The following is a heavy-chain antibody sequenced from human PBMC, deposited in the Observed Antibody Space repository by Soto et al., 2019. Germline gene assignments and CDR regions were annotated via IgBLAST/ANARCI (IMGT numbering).Heavy chain of an antibody. V-gene: IGHV1-2*04. CDR1: GYTFTGYY. CDR3: TKSRRSVLMVYGFGGMDV. D-gene: IGHD2-8*01. J-gene: IGHJ6*02. Sequence: ASVKVSCKASGYTFTGYYMHWVRQAPGQGLEWMGWINPNSGGTNYAQKFQGWVTMTRDTSISTAYMELSRLRSDDTAVYFCTKSRRSVLMVYGFGGMDVWGRGTTVTVSS. CDR2: INPNSGGT.